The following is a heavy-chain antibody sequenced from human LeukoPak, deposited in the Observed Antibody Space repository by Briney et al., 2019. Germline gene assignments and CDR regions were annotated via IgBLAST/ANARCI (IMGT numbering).Heavy chain of an antibody. D-gene: IGHD6-13*01. Sequence: GGSLRLSCAAPGFTFSSYSMNWVHQAPGKGLEWVSSISSSSYIYYADSVKGRFTISRDNAKNSLYLQMNSLRAEDTAVYYCARDSSWYVFGSYWGQGTLVTVSS. J-gene: IGHJ4*02. CDR2: ISSSSYI. CDR1: GFTFSSYS. CDR3: ARDSSWYVFGSY. V-gene: IGHV3-21*01.